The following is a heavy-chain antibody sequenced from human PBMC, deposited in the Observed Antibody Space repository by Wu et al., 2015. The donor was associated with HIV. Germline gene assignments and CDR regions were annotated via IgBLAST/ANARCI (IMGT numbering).Heavy chain of an antibody. Sequence: QVQLVQSGAEVKKPGASVKVSCKASGYTFTGYYMHWVRQAPGQGPEWVAWISPLNGKTNYAKKIQGRVAVTIDTPTDTVYMELRSLRSDDTAVYYCARDFVGRATVVTPGIFDYWGEGTLVTVSS. D-gene: IGHD4-23*01. CDR3: ARDFVGRATVVTPGIFDY. CDR1: GYTFTGYY. V-gene: IGHV1-18*04. CDR2: ISPLNGKT. J-gene: IGHJ4*02.